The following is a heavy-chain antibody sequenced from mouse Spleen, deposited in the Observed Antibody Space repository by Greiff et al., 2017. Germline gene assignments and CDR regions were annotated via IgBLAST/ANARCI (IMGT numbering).Heavy chain of an antibody. Sequence: EVMLVESGPGMVKPSQSLSLTCTVTGYSITSGYDWHWIRHFPGNKLEWMGYISYSGSTNYNPSLKSRISITHDTSKNHFFLKLNSVTTEDTATYYCARADGNYYAMDYWGQGTSVTVSS. V-gene: IGHV3-1*01. J-gene: IGHJ4*01. D-gene: IGHD1-1*01. CDR2: ISYSGST. CDR3: ARADGNYYAMDY. CDR1: GYSITSGYD.